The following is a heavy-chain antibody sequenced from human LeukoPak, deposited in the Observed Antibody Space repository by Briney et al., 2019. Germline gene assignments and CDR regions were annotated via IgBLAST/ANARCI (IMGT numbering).Heavy chain of an antibody. CDR1: GFAFSSYA. Sequence: GRSLRLSCAASGFAFSSYAIHWVRQAPGKGLEWVAVISYDGSNKYYADSVKGRFTISRDNSKNTLYLQMNSLRAEDTAVYYCAKDGRYYYGSGSYRYFDYWGQGTLVTVSS. CDR3: AKDGRYYYGSGSYRYFDY. D-gene: IGHD3-10*01. CDR2: ISYDGSNK. J-gene: IGHJ4*02. V-gene: IGHV3-30*04.